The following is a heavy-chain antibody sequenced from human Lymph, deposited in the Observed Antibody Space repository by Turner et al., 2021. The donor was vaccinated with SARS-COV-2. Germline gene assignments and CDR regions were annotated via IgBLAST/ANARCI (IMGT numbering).Heavy chain of an antibody. V-gene: IGHV4-39*01. CDR2: IYYSGRT. CDR1: GGSISSSSFY. Sequence: QLQLQESGPGLVKPSETLSLTCTVSGGSISSSSFYWGWIRQPPGKGLGWIGSIYYSGRTYYNPSLKSRVTIPVDTSKNQFSLKLSSVTAADTAVYYCARQRLTRYGMDVWGQGTTVTVSS. CDR3: ARQRLTRYGMDV. D-gene: IGHD2-21*02. J-gene: IGHJ6*02.